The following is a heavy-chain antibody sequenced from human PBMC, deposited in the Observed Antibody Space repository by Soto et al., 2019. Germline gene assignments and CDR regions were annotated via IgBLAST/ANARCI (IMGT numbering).Heavy chain of an antibody. CDR1: GFTVSSNY. CDR3: ARRIAVAGNYYYYGMDV. V-gene: IGHV3-53*01. J-gene: IGHJ6*02. D-gene: IGHD6-19*01. CDR2: IYDGSNK. Sequence: PGGSLRLSCAASGFTVSSNYMNWVRQAPGKGLEGVAVIYDGSNKYYADSVKGRFTISRDNSKNTLYLQMNSLRAEDTAVYYCARRIAVAGNYYYYGMDVWGQGTTVTVSS.